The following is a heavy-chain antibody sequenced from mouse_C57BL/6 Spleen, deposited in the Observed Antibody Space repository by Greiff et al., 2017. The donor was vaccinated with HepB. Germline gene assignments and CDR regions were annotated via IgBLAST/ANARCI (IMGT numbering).Heavy chain of an antibody. Sequence: VHLVESGPGLVAPSQSLSITCTVSGFSLTSYGVDWVRQSPGKGLEWLGVIWGVGSTNYNSALKSRLSISKDNSKSQVFLKMNSLQTDDTAMYYCARTYDYDGAWFAYWGQGTLVTVSA. D-gene: IGHD2-4*01. V-gene: IGHV2-6*01. CDR1: GFSLTSYG. J-gene: IGHJ3*01. CDR2: IWGVGST. CDR3: ARTYDYDGAWFAY.